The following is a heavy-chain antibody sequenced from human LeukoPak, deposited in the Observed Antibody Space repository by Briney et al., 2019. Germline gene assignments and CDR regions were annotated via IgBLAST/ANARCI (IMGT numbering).Heavy chain of an antibody. CDR1: GASISSGSNY. J-gene: IGHJ3*02. CDR2: IYSSGST. Sequence: SETLSLTCSVSGASISSGSNYWGWIRQPPGKTLEWIGSIYSSGSTYYNPSLKSRVIIIIDTPKNHFSLTLSSVTAADTAVYYCARARRWLQLRGAFDIWGQGTMVTVSS. D-gene: IGHD5-24*01. CDR3: ARARRWLQLRGAFDI. V-gene: IGHV4-39*07.